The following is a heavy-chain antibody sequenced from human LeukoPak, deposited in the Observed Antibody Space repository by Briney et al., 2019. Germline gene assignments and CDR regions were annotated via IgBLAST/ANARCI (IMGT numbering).Heavy chain of an antibody. CDR2: IDTDGSST. CDR1: GFTFSSYW. J-gene: IGHJ4*02. Sequence: GGSLRLSCAASGFTFSSYWMNWVRQAPGKGLVWVSRIDTDGSSTTYADSVKGRFTISRDNAKNTLYLQMNSLRAEDTAVYYCAKDQDYYDSSGYPDYWGQGTLVTVSS. V-gene: IGHV3-74*01. D-gene: IGHD3-22*01. CDR3: AKDQDYYDSSGYPDY.